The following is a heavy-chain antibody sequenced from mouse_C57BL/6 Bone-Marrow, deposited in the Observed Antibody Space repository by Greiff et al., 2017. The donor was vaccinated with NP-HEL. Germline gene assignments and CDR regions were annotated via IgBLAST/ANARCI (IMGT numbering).Heavy chain of an antibody. CDR1: GFTFSDYG. V-gene: IGHV5-17*01. CDR2: ISSGSSTT. CDR3: ARGNAAWFAY. Sequence: EVKLMESGGGLVKPGGSLKLSCAASGFTFSDYGMHWVRQAPEKGLEWVASISSGSSTTYYADTVKGRCTIPRDNATNTLSLQMNSLRSEDTAMDYCARGNAAWFAYGGQGTLVTVSA. J-gene: IGHJ3*01.